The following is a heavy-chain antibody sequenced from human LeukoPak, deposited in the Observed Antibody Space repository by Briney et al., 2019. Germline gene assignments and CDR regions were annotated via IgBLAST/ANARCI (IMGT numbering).Heavy chain of an antibody. D-gene: IGHD2/OR15-2a*01. CDR2: IIPILGIA. J-gene: IGHJ6*03. CDR1: GGTFSSYA. CDR3: ARYGSMGFYYYMDV. V-gene: IGHV1-69*04. Sequence: GASVKVSCKASGGTFSSYAISWVRQAPGQGLEWMGRIIPILGIANYAQKFQGRVTITADKSTSTAYMELSSLRSEDTAVYYCARYGSMGFYYYMDVWGKGTTVTVSS.